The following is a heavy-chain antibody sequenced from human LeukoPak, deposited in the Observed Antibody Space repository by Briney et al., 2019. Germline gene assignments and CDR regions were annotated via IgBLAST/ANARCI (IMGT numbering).Heavy chain of an antibody. V-gene: IGHV3-48*03. J-gene: IGHJ4*02. Sequence: GGSLRLSCAASGFTFSSYEMNWVRQAPGKGLEWVSYISSSGSTIYYADSVKGRFTISRDNAKNSLYLQMNSLRAEDTAVYYCAKESSLMVRGVLDYWGQGTLVTVSS. CDR2: ISSSGSTI. CDR3: AKESSLMVRGVLDY. CDR1: GFTFSSYE. D-gene: IGHD3-10*01.